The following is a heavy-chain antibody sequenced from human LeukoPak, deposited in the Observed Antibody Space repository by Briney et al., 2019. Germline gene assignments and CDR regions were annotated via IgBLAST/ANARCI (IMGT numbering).Heavy chain of an antibody. CDR3: AKHLVKNFYDNSGYLGAFDI. CDR1: GFTFNTYA. V-gene: IGHV3-23*01. D-gene: IGHD3-22*01. Sequence: GVSLRLSCGAYGFTFNTYAMSWVPLAPGTGPEWVSSLSTSGGTTYYADSVKGRFTISRDNSTNTLYLQMSTLRGDDTAVYYCAKHLVKNFYDNSGYLGAFDIWGRGTMVTVSS. CDR2: LSTSGGTT. J-gene: IGHJ3*02.